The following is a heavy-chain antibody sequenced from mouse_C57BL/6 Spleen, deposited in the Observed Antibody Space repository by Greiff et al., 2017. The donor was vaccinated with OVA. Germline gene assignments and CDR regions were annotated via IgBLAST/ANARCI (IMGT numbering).Heavy chain of an antibody. Sequence: VESGGGLVKPGGSLKLSCAPSGFTFSDYGMHWVRQAPEKGLEWVAYISSGSSTIYYADTVKGRFTISRDNAKNTLFLQMTSLRSEDTAMYYCARSDGNYYFDYWGQGTTLTVSS. V-gene: IGHV5-17*01. CDR2: ISSGSSTI. D-gene: IGHD2-1*01. CDR3: ARSDGNYYFDY. CDR1: GFTFSDYG. J-gene: IGHJ2*01.